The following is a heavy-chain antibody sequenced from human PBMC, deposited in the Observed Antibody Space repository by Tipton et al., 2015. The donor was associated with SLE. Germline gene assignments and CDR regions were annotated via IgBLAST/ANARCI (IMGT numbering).Heavy chain of an antibody. CDR2: ISDSGSST. CDR1: GFTFSTYA. D-gene: IGHD3-10*01. Sequence: SLRLSCAASGFTFSTYALSWVRQAPGKGLEWVSAISDSGSSTFYADSVKGRFTVSRDNSKNTMYLQLNSLRAEDTAVYYCATYGSGSFQDYWGLGTLVTVSS. V-gene: IGHV3-23*01. J-gene: IGHJ4*02. CDR3: ATYGSGSFQDY.